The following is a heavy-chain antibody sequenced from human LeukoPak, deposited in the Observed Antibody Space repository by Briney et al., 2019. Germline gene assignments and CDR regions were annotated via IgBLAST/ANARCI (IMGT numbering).Heavy chain of an antibody. V-gene: IGHV3-53*01. Sequence: GGSLTLSGAASGFSVSLNYMNWVRQAPGKGLEWVSILYSGSDTYYADSVKGRFTISRDSSKNMLFLHMNSLRAEDTAVYYCARVGDHFHWYLDLWGRGTLVTVSS. CDR1: GFSVSLNY. D-gene: IGHD3-3*02. CDR2: LYSGSDT. CDR3: ARVGDHFHWYLDL. J-gene: IGHJ2*01.